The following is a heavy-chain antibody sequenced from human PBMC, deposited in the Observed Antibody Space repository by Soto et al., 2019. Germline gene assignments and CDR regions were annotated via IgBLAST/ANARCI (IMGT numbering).Heavy chain of an antibody. J-gene: IGHJ6*02. V-gene: IGHV4-59*01. CDR3: ARDPDYGMDV. CDR2: IYYSGST. CDR1: GGSISSYY. Sequence: SETLSLTCTVSGGSISSYYWSRIRQPPGKGLEWIGYIYYSGSTNYNPSLKSRVTISVDTSKNQFSLKLSSVTAADTAVYYCARDPDYGMDVWGQGTTVTVSS.